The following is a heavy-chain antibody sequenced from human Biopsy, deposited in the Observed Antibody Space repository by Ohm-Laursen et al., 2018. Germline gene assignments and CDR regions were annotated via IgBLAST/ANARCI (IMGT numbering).Heavy chain of an antibody. J-gene: IGHJ4*02. CDR3: ARLGELHGLWYFDF. CDR2: ISWNSGSI. D-gene: IGHD2-21*01. Sequence: SLRLSCTASGFTFQDHAMHWVRQAPGEGLEWVSGISWNSGSINYAVSVQGRFTISRDNAKNSLYLQMNSLRVEDTALYFCARLGELHGLWYFDFWGQGALVTVSS. V-gene: IGHV3-9*01. CDR1: GFTFQDHA.